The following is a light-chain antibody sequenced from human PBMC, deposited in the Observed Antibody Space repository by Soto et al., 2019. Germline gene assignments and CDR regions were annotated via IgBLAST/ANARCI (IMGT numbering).Light chain of an antibody. V-gene: IGKV3-15*01. CDR3: QKYNNWPPLT. CDR1: QSIRSN. J-gene: IGKJ4*01. CDR2: AAS. Sequence: EIVMTQSPATLSVSPGQSATLSCRASQSIRSNLAWYQQKPGQAPRLLIYAASTRATGIPARFSGSGSGTEFTLTISSLQSEDFAVYYCQKYNNWPPLTFGGGTKVEIK.